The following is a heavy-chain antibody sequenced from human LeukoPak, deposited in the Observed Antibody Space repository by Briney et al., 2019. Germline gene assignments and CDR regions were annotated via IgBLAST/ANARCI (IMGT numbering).Heavy chain of an antibody. CDR3: ARELGGGFIAAAGTIDY. J-gene: IGHJ4*02. CDR2: INPNSGGT. Sequence: ASVKVSCKASGYTFTGYYMHWVRQAPGQGLEWMGRINPNSGGTNYAQKFQGRVTMNRDTSTSTVYMELSGRRSVDTAVYYCARELGGGFIAAAGTIDYWGQGTLVTVSS. D-gene: IGHD6-13*01. V-gene: IGHV1-2*06. CDR1: GYTFTGYY.